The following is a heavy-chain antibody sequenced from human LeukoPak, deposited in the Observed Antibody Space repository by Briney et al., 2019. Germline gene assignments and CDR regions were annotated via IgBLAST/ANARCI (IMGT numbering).Heavy chain of an antibody. V-gene: IGHV4-39*01. Sequence: KTSETLSLTCTVSGGSISSSTYYWGWIRQPPGKGLECIGTIYYSGSTNYNPSLKSRVSISVDTSKNQFSLKLSSVTAADTAVYYCASSGYGYGYRDYWGQGTLVTVSS. J-gene: IGHJ4*02. CDR2: IYYSGST. CDR3: ASSGYGYGYRDY. D-gene: IGHD5-18*01. CDR1: GGSISSSTYY.